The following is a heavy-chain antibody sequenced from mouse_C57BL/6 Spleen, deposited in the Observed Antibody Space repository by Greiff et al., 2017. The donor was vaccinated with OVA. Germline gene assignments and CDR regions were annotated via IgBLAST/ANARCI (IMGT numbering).Heavy chain of an antibody. CDR2: ISYDGSN. CDR3: ATYDYDYFDY. D-gene: IGHD2-4*01. Sequence: EVQLQQSGPGLVKPSQSLSLTCSVTGYSITRGYYWNWIRQFPGNKLEWMGYISYDGSNNYNPSLKNRISITRDTSKNQFFLKLKSVTTEDTATYYCATYDYDYFDYWGQGTTLTVSS. V-gene: IGHV3-6*01. J-gene: IGHJ2*01. CDR1: GYSITRGYY.